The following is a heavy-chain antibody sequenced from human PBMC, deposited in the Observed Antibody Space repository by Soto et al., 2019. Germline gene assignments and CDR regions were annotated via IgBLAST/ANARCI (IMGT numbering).Heavy chain of an antibody. CDR2: ISAYNGNT. CDR3: ARVVGIVVVPAAMGGGWFDP. V-gene: IGHV1-18*01. J-gene: IGHJ5*02. Sequence: ASVKVSCKASGYTFTSYGISWVRQAPGQGLEWMGWISAYNGNTNYAQKLQGRVTMTTDTSTSTAYMELRSLRSDDTAVYYCARVVGIVVVPAAMGGGWFDPWGQGTLVTVSS. D-gene: IGHD2-2*01. CDR1: GYTFTSYG.